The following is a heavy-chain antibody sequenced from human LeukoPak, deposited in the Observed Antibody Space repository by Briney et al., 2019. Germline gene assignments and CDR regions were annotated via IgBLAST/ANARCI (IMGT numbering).Heavy chain of an antibody. CDR2: IWYDGSNK. Sequence: PGRSLRLSCAASGLTFNSYGMHWVRQAPGKGLEWVAVIWYDGSNKYYADSVKGRFTISRDNSKNTLYLQMNSLRAEDTAVYYCATGDYAPGYWGQATLVTVSS. V-gene: IGHV3-33*01. CDR1: GLTFNSYG. J-gene: IGHJ4*02. D-gene: IGHD4-17*01. CDR3: ATGDYAPGY.